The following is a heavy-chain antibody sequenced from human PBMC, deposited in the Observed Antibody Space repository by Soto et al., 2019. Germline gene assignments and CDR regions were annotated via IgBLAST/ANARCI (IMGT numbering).Heavy chain of an antibody. Sequence: GGSLRLSCAASGFTFSSYAMSWVRQAPGKGLEWVSAISGSGGSTYYADSVKGRFTISRDNSKNTLYLQMNSLRAEDTAVYYCAIYRIAVAGNEYFQHWGQGTLVTVSS. J-gene: IGHJ1*01. CDR2: ISGSGGST. CDR3: AIYRIAVAGNEYFQH. V-gene: IGHV3-23*01. D-gene: IGHD6-19*01. CDR1: GFTFSSYA.